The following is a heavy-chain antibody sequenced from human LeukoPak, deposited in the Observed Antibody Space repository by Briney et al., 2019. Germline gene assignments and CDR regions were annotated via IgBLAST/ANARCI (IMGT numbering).Heavy chain of an antibody. CDR1: GFTVSSNY. CDR2: IRTKPYGGTA. Sequence: GGSLRLSCAASGFTVSSNYMSWFRQAPGKGLEWVGFIRTKPYGGTAEYAASVKSRFTISRDDSKSIAYLQMNSLKTEDTAIYYCTRVIFSSSWYPFDYWGQGTLVTVSS. V-gene: IGHV3-49*03. CDR3: TRVIFSSSWYPFDY. D-gene: IGHD6-13*01. J-gene: IGHJ4*02.